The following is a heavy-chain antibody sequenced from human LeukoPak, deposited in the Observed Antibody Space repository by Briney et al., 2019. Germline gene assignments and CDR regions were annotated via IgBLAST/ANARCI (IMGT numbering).Heavy chain of an antibody. D-gene: IGHD3-22*01. CDR2: IYYSGST. J-gene: IGHJ4*02. Sequence: SETLSFTCTVSGGSISSSSYYWGWIRQPPGKGLEWIGSIYYSGSTYYNPSLKSRVTISVDTSKNQFPLKLSSVTAADTAVYYCAVYYYDSSGYYYYFDYWGQGTLVTVSS. CDR1: GGSISSSSYY. V-gene: IGHV4-39*01. CDR3: AVYYYDSSGYYYYFDY.